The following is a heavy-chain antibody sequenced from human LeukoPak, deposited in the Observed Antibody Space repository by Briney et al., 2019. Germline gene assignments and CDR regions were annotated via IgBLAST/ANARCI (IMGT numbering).Heavy chain of an antibody. CDR1: GYSFTSYW. V-gene: IGHV5-51*01. Sequence: GESLKISCNGSGYSFTSYWIGWVRQMPGKGLEWMGIIYPGDSDTRYSPSFQGQVTISADKSISTAYLQWSSLKASDTAMYYCARRLGGDSYGLAFDIWGQGTMVTVSS. CDR3: ARRLGGDSYGLAFDI. J-gene: IGHJ3*02. D-gene: IGHD2-21*02. CDR2: IYPGDSDT.